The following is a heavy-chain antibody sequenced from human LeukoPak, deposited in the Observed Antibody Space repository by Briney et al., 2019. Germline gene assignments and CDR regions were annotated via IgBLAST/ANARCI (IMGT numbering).Heavy chain of an antibody. Sequence: PGGSLRLSCAASGFTFSSYEMNWVRQAPGKGLEWVSYISSSGSTIYYADSVKGRFTISRDNAKNSLYLQMNSLRAEDTAVYYCARIYYYDSSGFFVPAAFDIWGQGTMVTVSS. D-gene: IGHD3-22*01. V-gene: IGHV3-48*03. CDR3: ARIYYYDSSGFFVPAAFDI. J-gene: IGHJ3*02. CDR2: ISSSGSTI. CDR1: GFTFSSYE.